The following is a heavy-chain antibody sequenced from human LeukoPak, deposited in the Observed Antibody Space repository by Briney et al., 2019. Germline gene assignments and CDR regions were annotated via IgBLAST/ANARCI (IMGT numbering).Heavy chain of an antibody. D-gene: IGHD1-26*01. J-gene: IGHJ4*02. V-gene: IGHV3-23*01. CDR2: ISESGGTT. CDR1: GFTFSSYA. Sequence: PGGSLRLSCAASGFTFSSYAMNWVRQAPGKGLEWVSSISESGGTTDYADSVKGRFTISRDNSKNTLYLQMNSLRAEDTAVYYCATPSLVGATNYYFDYWGQGTLVTVSS. CDR3: ATPSLVGATNYYFDY.